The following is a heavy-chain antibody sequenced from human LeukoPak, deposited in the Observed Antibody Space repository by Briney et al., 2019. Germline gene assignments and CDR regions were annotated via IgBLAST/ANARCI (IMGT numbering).Heavy chain of an antibody. Sequence: GASVKVSCKASGYTFTSYGISWVRQAPGQGLAWMGWISAYNGNTNYAQKLQGRVTMTTDTSTSTAYMELRSLRSDDTAVYYCARDLPYCSGGSCYLKDAFDIWGQGTMVTVSS. J-gene: IGHJ3*02. D-gene: IGHD2-15*01. CDR1: GYTFTSYG. V-gene: IGHV1-18*01. CDR2: ISAYNGNT. CDR3: ARDLPYCSGGSCYLKDAFDI.